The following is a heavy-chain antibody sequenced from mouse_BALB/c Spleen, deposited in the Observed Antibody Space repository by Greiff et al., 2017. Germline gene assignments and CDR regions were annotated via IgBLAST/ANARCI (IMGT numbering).Heavy chain of an antibody. Sequence: EVHLVESGAGLVQPGGSLRLSCATSGFTFTDYYMSWVRQPPGKALEWLGFIRNKANGYTTEYSASVKGRFTISRDNSTSILYLQMNTLRAEDSATYYCARDGELGLGAWFAYWGQGTLVTVSA. V-gene: IGHV7-3*02. J-gene: IGHJ3*01. CDR3: ARDGELGLGAWFAY. CDR2: IRNKANGYTT. CDR1: GFTFTDYY. D-gene: IGHD4-1*01.